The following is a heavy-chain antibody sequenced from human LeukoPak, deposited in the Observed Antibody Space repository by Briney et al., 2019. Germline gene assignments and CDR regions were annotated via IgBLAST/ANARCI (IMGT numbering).Heavy chain of an antibody. CDR3: ARLIGDRTIYDY. Sequence: GGSLRLSCAASGFTFRTYWMSWVRQAPGKGLEWVASINQGGSETYYVESVKGRFTISRDNAMNSFFLQMNSLRAEDTAVYYCARLIGDRTIYDYWGQGTLATVSS. V-gene: IGHV3-7*01. D-gene: IGHD6-6*01. CDR1: GFTFRTYW. CDR2: INQGGSET. J-gene: IGHJ4*02.